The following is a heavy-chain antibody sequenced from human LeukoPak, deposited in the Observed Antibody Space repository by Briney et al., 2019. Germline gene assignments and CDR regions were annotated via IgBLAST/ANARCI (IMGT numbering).Heavy chain of an antibody. D-gene: IGHD2-21*01. J-gene: IGHJ5*02. V-gene: IGHV3-49*04. CDR2: IRSKAYGGTT. Sequence: PGRSLRLSCTASGFTFGDYAMSWVRQAPGKGLEWVGFIRSKAYGGTTEYAASVKGRFTISRDDSKSIAYLQMNSLTTEDTAVYYCTREPRPAGFCGGDCYSLKGWFDPWGQGTLVTVSS. CDR3: TREPRPAGFCGGDCYSLKGWFDP. CDR1: GFTFGDYA.